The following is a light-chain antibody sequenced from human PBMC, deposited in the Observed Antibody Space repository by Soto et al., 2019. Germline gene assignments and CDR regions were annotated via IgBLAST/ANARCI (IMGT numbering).Light chain of an antibody. J-gene: IGKJ1*01. Sequence: EIVLTESPGTLSLSPGERATLSCRASQSVSSNLAWYHQKPSQAPRLLIYGASTRATGIPARFSGSGSGTEFTLTISSLQSEDFAVYYCQQYNNWPWTFGQGTKVDIK. V-gene: IGKV3-15*01. CDR2: GAS. CDR1: QSVSSN. CDR3: QQYNNWPWT.